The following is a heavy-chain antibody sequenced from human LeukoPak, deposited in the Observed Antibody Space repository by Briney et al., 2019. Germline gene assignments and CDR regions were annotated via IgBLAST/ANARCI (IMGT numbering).Heavy chain of an antibody. CDR2: ISSSGSTI. CDR1: GFTFSSYE. Sequence: GGSLRLSCAASGFTFSSYEMNWVPQAPGKGLEWVSYISSSGSTIYYADSVKGRFTISRDNAKNSLYLQMNSLRAEDTAVYYCARAGSGRSPDWFDPWGQGTLVTVSS. V-gene: IGHV3-48*03. CDR3: ARAGSGRSPDWFDP. J-gene: IGHJ5*02. D-gene: IGHD1-26*01.